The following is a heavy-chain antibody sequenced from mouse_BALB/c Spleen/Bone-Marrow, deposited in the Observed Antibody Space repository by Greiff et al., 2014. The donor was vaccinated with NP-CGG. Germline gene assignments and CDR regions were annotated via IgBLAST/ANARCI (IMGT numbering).Heavy chain of an antibody. Sequence: EVKLVESGGGLVQPGGSLRLSCTTSGFTFTDYFMTWVRQPPGKALEWLGFIRNKPNGYTTEYNPSVKGRFTISRDNSQGILYLQMNTLRAEDCAIYYCARDYSGYFDFWGQGTTLTVSS. D-gene: IGHD5-1*01. CDR3: ARDYSGYFDF. V-gene: IGHV7-3*02. CDR1: GFTFTDYF. J-gene: IGHJ2*01. CDR2: IRNKPNGYTT.